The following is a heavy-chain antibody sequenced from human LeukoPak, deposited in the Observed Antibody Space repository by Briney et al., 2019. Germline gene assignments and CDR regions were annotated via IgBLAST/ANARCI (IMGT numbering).Heavy chain of an antibody. Sequence: GGSLRLSCAASGFTFTSYWMSWVRQAPGKGLEWVASVKEDGSEKYYVDSVKGRFTISRDNAKNSMSLQMNSLRAEATAVYYCARGRIALLWGQGTLVTVSS. J-gene: IGHJ4*02. D-gene: IGHD2-15*01. CDR2: VKEDGSEK. CDR1: GFTFTSYW. V-gene: IGHV3-7*01. CDR3: ARGRIALL.